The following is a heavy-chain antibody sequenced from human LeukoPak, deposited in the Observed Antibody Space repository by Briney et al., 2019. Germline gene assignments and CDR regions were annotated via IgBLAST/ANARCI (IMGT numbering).Heavy chain of an antibody. CDR3: TRVTYYYGSGSLY. V-gene: IGHV3-49*04. J-gene: IGHJ4*02. Sequence: GGSLRLSCTTSGFTFGDYGMSWVRQGPGRGLEWVGFIRSKAYGGTTDYAASVKGRFTISRDDSKSTAYLQMDSLKTEDTAVYYCTRVTYYYGSGSLYWGQGSLVTVSS. D-gene: IGHD3-10*01. CDR2: IRSKAYGGTT. CDR1: GFTFGDYG.